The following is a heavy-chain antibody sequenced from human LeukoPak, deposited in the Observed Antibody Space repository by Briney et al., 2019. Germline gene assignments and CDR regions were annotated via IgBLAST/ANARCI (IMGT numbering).Heavy chain of an antibody. J-gene: IGHJ4*02. CDR3: AKATVAGTNPYYFDY. V-gene: IGHV3-48*04. Sequence: GGSLRLSCAASGFTFSSYSMNWVRQAPGKGLEWVSYISSSGSTIYYADSVKGRFTISRDNAKNSLYLQMNSLRAEDMALYYCAKATVAGTNPYYFDYWGQGTLVTVSS. D-gene: IGHD6-19*01. CDR1: GFTFSSYS. CDR2: ISSSGSTI.